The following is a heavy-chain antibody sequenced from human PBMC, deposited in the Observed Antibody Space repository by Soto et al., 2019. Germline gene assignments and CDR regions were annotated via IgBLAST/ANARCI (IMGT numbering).Heavy chain of an antibody. CDR2: IYYSGST. D-gene: IGHD2-15*01. CDR3: ARALYCSGGSCYFGYFDY. Sequence: SETLSLTCTVSGGSISSYYWSWIRQPPGKGLEWIGYIYYSGSTNYNPSLKSRVTISVDTSKNQFFLKLSSVTAADTAVYYCARALYCSGGSCYFGYFDYWGQGTLVTVSS. J-gene: IGHJ4*02. CDR1: GGSISSYY. V-gene: IGHV4-59*01.